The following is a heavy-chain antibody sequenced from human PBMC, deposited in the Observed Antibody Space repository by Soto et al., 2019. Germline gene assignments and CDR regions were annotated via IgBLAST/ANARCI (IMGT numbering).Heavy chain of an antibody. CDR1: GFTFSSYA. J-gene: IGHJ6*02. D-gene: IGHD3-3*01. CDR3: ARGKSGRPSYYYYGMDV. Sequence: GGSLRLSCAASGFTFSSYAMHWVRQAPGKGLEWVAVISYDGSNKYYADSVKGRFTISRDNSKNTLYLQMNSLRAEDTAVYYCARGKSGRPSYYYYGMDVWGQGTTVTVSS. V-gene: IGHV3-30-3*01. CDR2: ISYDGSNK.